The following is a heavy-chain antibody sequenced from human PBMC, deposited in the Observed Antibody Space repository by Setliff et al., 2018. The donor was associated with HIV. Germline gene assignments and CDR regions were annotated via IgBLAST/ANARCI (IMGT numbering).Heavy chain of an antibody. J-gene: IGHJ3*02. CDR2: ISGSGVST. CDR3: ARDWSSGWYGDAFDI. D-gene: IGHD6-19*01. Sequence: GGSLRLSCAASGFTFNNHAVTWFRQAPGKGLEWVSGISGSGVSTYYADSVKGRFTISRDNSKNTLYLQMNSLRAEDTAVYYCARDWSSGWYGDAFDIWGQGTMVTVSS. V-gene: IGHV3-23*01. CDR1: GFTFNNHA.